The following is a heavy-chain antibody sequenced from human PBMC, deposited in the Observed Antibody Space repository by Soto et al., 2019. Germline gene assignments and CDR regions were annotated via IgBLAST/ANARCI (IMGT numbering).Heavy chain of an antibody. Sequence: GASVKVSCKASGYTFTSYGISWVRQAPGQGLEWMGGIIPIFGNTNYAQKFQGRVTITADESTSTAYMELSSLRSEDTAVYYCARDRDIVVAPGNPPAFDYWGQGTLVTVSS. CDR3: ARDRDIVVAPGNPPAFDY. V-gene: IGHV1-69*13. CDR2: IIPIFGNT. D-gene: IGHD2-2*01. J-gene: IGHJ4*02. CDR1: GYTFTSYG.